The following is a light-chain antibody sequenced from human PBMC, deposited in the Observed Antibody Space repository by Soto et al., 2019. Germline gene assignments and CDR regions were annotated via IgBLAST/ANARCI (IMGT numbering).Light chain of an antibody. J-gene: IGLJ3*02. Sequence: QSALTQPPSVSGAPGQRVTISCTGSSSNIGAGYDVHWYQQLPGTAPKLLIYGNSNRPSGVPDRFSGSKSGTSASLAITGLQAEDEADYYCQSYDSRLSGWVFGGGTKLPS. CDR2: GNS. CDR3: QSYDSRLSGWV. V-gene: IGLV1-40*01. CDR1: SSNIGAGYD.